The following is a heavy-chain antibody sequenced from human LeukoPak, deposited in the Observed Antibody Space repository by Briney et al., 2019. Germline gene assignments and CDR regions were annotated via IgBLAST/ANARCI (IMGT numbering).Heavy chain of an antibody. V-gene: IGHV4-34*01. J-gene: IGHJ5*02. D-gene: IGHD1-7*01. Sequence: PSETLSLTCGVHGGSFNGYYWSWIRQPPGKGLEWIGEINHSGSTNYNPSLKTRVTMSIDTSKNQFSLKLSSVTAADTAVYYCARGWVTGTTVDPWGQGTLVTVSS. CDR2: INHSGST. CDR3: ARGWVTGTTVDP. CDR1: GGSFNGYY.